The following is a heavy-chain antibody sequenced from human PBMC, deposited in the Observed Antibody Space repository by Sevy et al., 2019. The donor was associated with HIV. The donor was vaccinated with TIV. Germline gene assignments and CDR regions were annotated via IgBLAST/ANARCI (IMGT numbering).Heavy chain of an antibody. CDR2: ISYDGSNK. D-gene: IGHD6-19*01. CDR1: GFTFSSYG. CDR3: AKDLRYSSGWYGHDGCDY. Sequence: GGSLRLSCAASGFTFSSYGMHWVRQVPGKGLEWVAVISYDGSNKYYADSVKGRFTISRDNSKNTLYLQMNSLRAEDTAVYYCAKDLRYSSGWYGHDGCDYWGQGTLVTVSS. V-gene: IGHV3-30*18. J-gene: IGHJ4*02.